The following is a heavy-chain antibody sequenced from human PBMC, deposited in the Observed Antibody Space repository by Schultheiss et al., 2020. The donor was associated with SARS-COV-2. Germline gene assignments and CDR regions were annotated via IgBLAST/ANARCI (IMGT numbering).Heavy chain of an antibody. Sequence: SETLSLTCTVSGGSISSSSYYWGWIRQPPGKGLVWIGSIYYSGSTYYNPSLKSRVTISVDTSKNQFSLKLSSVTAADTAVYYCARRGRVQGFDYWGQGTLVTVSS. J-gene: IGHJ4*02. CDR1: GGSISSSSYY. CDR2: IYYSGST. V-gene: IGHV4-39*01. CDR3: ARRGRVQGFDY. D-gene: IGHD5-24*01.